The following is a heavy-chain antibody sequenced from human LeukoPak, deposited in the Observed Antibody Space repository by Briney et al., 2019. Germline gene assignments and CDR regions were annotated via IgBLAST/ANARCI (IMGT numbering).Heavy chain of an antibody. CDR1: GGSITNYY. J-gene: IGHJ4*02. V-gene: IGHV4-59*01. Sequence: SETLSLTCTVSGGSITNYYWSWIRQPPAKGLEWIGYISYNGSTNNSPSLKRRVPISVDTSKNQIYLNLNSVTAADTAIYYCARGARGYPDDNFDYWGQGTLVTVSS. CDR3: ARGARGYPDDNFDY. D-gene: IGHD5-12*01. CDR2: ISYNGST.